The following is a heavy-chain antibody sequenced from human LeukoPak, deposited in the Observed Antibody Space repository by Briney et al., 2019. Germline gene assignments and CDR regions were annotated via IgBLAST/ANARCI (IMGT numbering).Heavy chain of an antibody. CDR3: ARNDPTPYYYYGMDV. CDR1: GGTFSSYA. J-gene: IGHJ6*04. V-gene: IGHV1-69*06. D-gene: IGHD1-1*01. Sequence: ASVKVSCKASGGTFSSYAISWVRQAPGQGLEWTGGIIPIFGTANYAQKFQGRVTITADKSTSTAYMELSSLRSEDTAVYYCARNDPTPYYYYGMDVWGKGTTVTVSS. CDR2: IIPIFGTA.